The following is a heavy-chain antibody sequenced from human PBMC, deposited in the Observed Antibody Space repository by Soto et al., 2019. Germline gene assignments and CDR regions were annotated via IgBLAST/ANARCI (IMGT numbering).Heavy chain of an antibody. CDR2: IKQDGSEK. CDR1: GFTFSSCW. D-gene: IGHD2-8*01. CDR3: ARARHLDV. J-gene: IGHJ6*04. V-gene: IGHV3-7*01. Sequence: LRLSCAASGFTFSSCWMSWVRQAPGKGLEWVANIKQDGSEKYYVDSVKGRFTISRDNAKNSLYLQMNSLRAEDTAVYYCARARHLDVWGKGTTVTVSS.